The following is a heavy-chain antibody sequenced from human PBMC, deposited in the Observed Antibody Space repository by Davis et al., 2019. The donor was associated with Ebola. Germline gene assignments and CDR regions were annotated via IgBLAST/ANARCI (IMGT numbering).Heavy chain of an antibody. J-gene: IGHJ3*02. CDR3: ARGYYDFWSGYYTGAFDI. V-gene: IGHV3-48*02. CDR2: ISRSSSST. Sequence: LSLTCAASGFTFINAWMNWVRQAPGKGLEWVSSISRSSSSTYYADSVKGRFTISRDNAKNSLYLQMNSLRDEDTAVYYCARGYYDFWSGYYTGAFDIWGQGTMVTVSS. D-gene: IGHD3-3*01. CDR1: GFTFINAW.